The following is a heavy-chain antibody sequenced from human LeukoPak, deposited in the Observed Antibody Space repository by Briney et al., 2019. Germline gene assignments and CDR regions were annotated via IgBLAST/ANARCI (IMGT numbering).Heavy chain of an antibody. CDR3: ARGRGYSGYDLGY. Sequence: GGSLRLSCAASGFTFSSYSMNWVRQAPGKGLEGVSYISSSSSTIYYADSVKGRFTISRDNAKNSLYLQMNSLRAEDTAVYYCARGRGYSGYDLGYWGQGTLVTVSS. V-gene: IGHV3-48*01. CDR2: ISSSSSTI. D-gene: IGHD5-12*01. J-gene: IGHJ4*02. CDR1: GFTFSSYS.